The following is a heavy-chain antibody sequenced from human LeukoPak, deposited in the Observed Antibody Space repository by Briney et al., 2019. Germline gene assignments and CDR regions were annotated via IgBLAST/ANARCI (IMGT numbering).Heavy chain of an antibody. CDR1: GGSFSGYY. V-gene: IGHV4-34*01. CDR3: ASVTRYYFDY. D-gene: IGHD4-17*01. CDR2: INHSGST. Sequence: SETLSLTCAVYGGSFSGYYWSWIRQPPGKGLEWIGEINHSGSTNYNPSLKSRVTISVDTSKNQFSLKLSSVTAADTTVYYCASVTRYYFDYWGQGTLVTVSS. J-gene: IGHJ4*02.